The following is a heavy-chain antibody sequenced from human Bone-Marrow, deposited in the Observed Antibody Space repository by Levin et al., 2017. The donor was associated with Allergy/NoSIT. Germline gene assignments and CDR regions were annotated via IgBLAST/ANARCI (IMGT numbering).Heavy chain of an antibody. D-gene: IGHD5-12*01. V-gene: IGHV1-18*01. Sequence: PGASVKVSCKGSDHTVTTFGVSWVRQVPGRGLEWLGGVVGSSSRSDFPPSLQGRVSVTTDASTATVYMELTSLTRDDTAIYYCVRVDIWSSTNRIDYWGQGTLVTVSS. CDR1: DHTVTTFG. J-gene: IGHJ4*02. CDR2: VVGSSSRS. CDR3: VRVDIWSSTNRIDY.